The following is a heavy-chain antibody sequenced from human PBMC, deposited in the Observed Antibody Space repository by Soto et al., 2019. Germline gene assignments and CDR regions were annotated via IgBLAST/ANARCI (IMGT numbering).Heavy chain of an antibody. Sequence: SETLSLTCTVSGGSISSYYWSWIRQPPGKGLEWIGYIYYSGSTNYNPSLKSRVTISVDTSKNQFSLKLSSVTAADTAVYYCARELSHQGYFHYWGQGTLVTSPQ. D-gene: IGHD2-15*01. CDR1: GGSISSYY. V-gene: IGHV4-59*01. J-gene: IGHJ4*02. CDR3: ARELSHQGYFHY. CDR2: IYYSGST.